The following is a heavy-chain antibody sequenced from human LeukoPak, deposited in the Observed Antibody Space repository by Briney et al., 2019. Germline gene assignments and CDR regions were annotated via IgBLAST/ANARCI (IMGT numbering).Heavy chain of an antibody. J-gene: IGHJ5*02. V-gene: IGHV4-39*01. CDR3: ARLAPVGIDFWSGYRHFNWFDP. CDR2: IYYSGST. D-gene: IGHD3-3*01. Sequence: SETLSLTCTVSGGSISSSSYYWGWIRQPPGKGLEWIGSIYYSGSTYYNPSLKSRVTISVDTSKNQFSLKLSSVTAADTAVYYCARLAPVGIDFWSGYRHFNWFDPWGQGTLVTVSS. CDR1: GGSISSSSYY.